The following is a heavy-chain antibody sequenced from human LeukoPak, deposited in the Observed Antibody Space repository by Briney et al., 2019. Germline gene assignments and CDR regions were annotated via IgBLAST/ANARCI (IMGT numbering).Heavy chain of an antibody. CDR3: ARATVVAATQVGTNIDY. CDR1: GYTFTGYY. CDR2: INPNSGGT. Sequence: GASVKVSCKASGYTFTGYYMHWVRQAAGQGLEWMGRINPNSGGTNDQQQFQGRLTMTRDTSISTAYMELSRLRSGDTAVYYCARATVVAATQVGTNIDYWGQGTLVTVSS. J-gene: IGHJ4*02. D-gene: IGHD2-15*01. V-gene: IGHV1-2*06.